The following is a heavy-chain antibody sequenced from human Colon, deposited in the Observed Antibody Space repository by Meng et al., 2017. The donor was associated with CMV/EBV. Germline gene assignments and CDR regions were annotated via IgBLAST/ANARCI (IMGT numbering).Heavy chain of an antibody. CDR2: ISNGGTNT. J-gene: IGHJ6*02. Sequence: GGSLRPSCTVSGGSITSISSYWGWIRQPPGKGLEWVAVISNGGTNTYYAHSVKGRYTISRDNSKKTLYLQMGSLRLEDTAIYYCARDRGRYCGNNICPGDHYYALDVWGQGTTVTVSS. V-gene: IGHV3-30*04. D-gene: IGHD2-21*01. CDR3: ARDRGRYCGNNICPGDHYYALDV. CDR1: GGSITSIS.